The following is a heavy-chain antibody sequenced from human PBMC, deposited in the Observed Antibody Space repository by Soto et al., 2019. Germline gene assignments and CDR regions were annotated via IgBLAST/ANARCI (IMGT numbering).Heavy chain of an antibody. CDR1: EFTFNSYG. Sequence: GGSLRLSCAASEFTFNSYGMHWVRQAPGKGLAWVAVISFDGNRNHYADSVRGRFTISRDNSKNTLYLQMNSLRTEDTAIYYCARDSYRGDVVLTPAPYGNDYWGRGTLVTVSS. D-gene: IGHD2-2*01. CDR2: ISFDGNRN. CDR3: ARDSYRGDVVLTPAPYGNDY. J-gene: IGHJ4*02. V-gene: IGHV3-30*03.